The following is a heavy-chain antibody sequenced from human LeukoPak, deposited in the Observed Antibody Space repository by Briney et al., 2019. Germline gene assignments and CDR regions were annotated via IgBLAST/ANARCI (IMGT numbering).Heavy chain of an antibody. CDR2: ISAYNGNT. J-gene: IGHJ6*03. CDR1: GYTFTSYG. V-gene: IGHV1-18*01. D-gene: IGHD3-22*01. Sequence: GASVKVSCKASGYTFTSYGISWVRQAPGQGLEWMGWISAYNGNTNYAQKLQGRVTMTTDTSTSTAYMELRSLRSDDTAVYYCARDYYYDSSGYYKRGRYYYYYMDVWGKGTTVTVSS. CDR3: ARDYYYDSSGYYKRGRYYYYYMDV.